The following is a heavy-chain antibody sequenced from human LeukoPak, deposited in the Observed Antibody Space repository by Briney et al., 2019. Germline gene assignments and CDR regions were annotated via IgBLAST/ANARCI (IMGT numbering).Heavy chain of an antibody. D-gene: IGHD2-2*01. CDR2: INPSGGST. Sequence: ASVKVSCKASGYTFTSYYMHWVRQAPGQGLEWMGIINPSGGSTSYAQKFQGRVTMTRDTSTSTVYMELSSLRSEDTAVYYCARGNIVVGRSSYYFDYWGQGTLSPSPQ. CDR3: ARGNIVVGRSSYYFDY. J-gene: IGHJ4*02. CDR1: GYTFTSYY. V-gene: IGHV1-46*01.